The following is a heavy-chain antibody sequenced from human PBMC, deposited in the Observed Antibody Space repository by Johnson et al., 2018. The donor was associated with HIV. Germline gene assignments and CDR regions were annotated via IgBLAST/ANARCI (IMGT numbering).Heavy chain of an antibody. J-gene: IGHJ3*02. CDR1: GLTFSNHD. D-gene: IGHD3-16*01. Sequence: QVQLVESGGGVVQPGGSLRLSCAASGLTFSNHDIDWVRQAPGKGLEWVGHISYDGNNKYYGDSVKGRFTISRDNSKNTLDLQMNNLRTEDTAVYYCASLIWGGGFDIWGQGTIVTVSS. CDR2: ISYDGNNK. V-gene: IGHV3-30*03. CDR3: ASLIWGGGFDI.